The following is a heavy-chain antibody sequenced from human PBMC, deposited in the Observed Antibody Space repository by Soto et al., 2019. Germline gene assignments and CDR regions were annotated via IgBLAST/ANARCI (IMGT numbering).Heavy chain of an antibody. CDR3: ARYMGGMDV. D-gene: IGHD3-10*01. CDR2: INHRGST. Sequence: SETLSLTCAVYGGSFSGYYWSWIRQPPGKGLEWIGEINHRGSTNYNPSLKSRVTISVDTSKNQFSLKLSSVTAADTAVYYCARYMGGMDVWGQGTTVTV. J-gene: IGHJ6*02. CDR1: GGSFSGYY. V-gene: IGHV4-34*01.